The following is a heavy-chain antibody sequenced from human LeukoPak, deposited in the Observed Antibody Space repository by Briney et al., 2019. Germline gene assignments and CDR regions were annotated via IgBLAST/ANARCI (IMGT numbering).Heavy chain of an antibody. CDR1: GFTVSSTY. J-gene: IGHJ4*02. Sequence: GGSLRLSCVVSGFTVSSTYMTLVRQAPGKGLEWVSVIYSGGNTYYADSVKGRFTISRDISKNTLYLQMNSLRAEDTALYYCARGGSGWYLSDYWGQGTLVTVSS. CDR3: ARGGSGWYLSDY. CDR2: IYSGGNT. D-gene: IGHD6-19*01. V-gene: IGHV3-66*01.